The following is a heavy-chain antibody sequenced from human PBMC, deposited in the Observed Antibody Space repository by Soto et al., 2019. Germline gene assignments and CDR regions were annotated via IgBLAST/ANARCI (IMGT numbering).Heavy chain of an antibody. J-gene: IGHJ4*02. CDR2: FIPYYITL. CDR3: ASGASRWYPYFFDS. V-gene: IGHV1-69*01. D-gene: IGHD6-13*01. CDR1: EGTFNSYA. Sequence: QAQVVQSGAEVRKPGSSVKLSCKASEGTFNSYAIAWVRQAPGQGLEWMGGFIPYYITLKYAQKFQDRVTITADDSTNTVYIELSSLRSDDTAVYFCASGASRWYPYFFDSWAQGTLVTVSS.